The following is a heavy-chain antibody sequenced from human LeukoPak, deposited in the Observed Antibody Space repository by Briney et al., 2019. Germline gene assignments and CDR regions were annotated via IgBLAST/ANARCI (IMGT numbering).Heavy chain of an antibody. D-gene: IGHD6-19*01. CDR3: ASRSSGWFSLDY. J-gene: IGHJ4*02. Sequence: GGSLRLSCAASGFIFSSYAMSWVRQAPGKGLEWVSVISGRGGDIYYADSVKGRFTISRDNSKHTLYLQMSSLRAEDTAVYYCASRSSGWFSLDYWGQGTLVTVSS. V-gene: IGHV3-23*01. CDR1: GFIFSSYA. CDR2: ISGRGGDI.